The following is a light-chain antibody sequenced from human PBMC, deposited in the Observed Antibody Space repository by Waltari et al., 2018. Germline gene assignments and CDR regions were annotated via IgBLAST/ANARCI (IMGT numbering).Light chain of an antibody. CDR2: WAS. CDR1: QMVLFSSNKRNY. J-gene: IGKJ3*01. V-gene: IGKV4-1*01. Sequence: DIVMTQSPDSLAVSLGERATINCKSNQMVLFSSNKRNYLAWYQQKPGQSPKLVLYWASTRESGVPDRFSGSGSATDFTLTISSLQAEDVAVYYCQQYYSSPFTFGPGNKLEIK. CDR3: QQYYSSPFT.